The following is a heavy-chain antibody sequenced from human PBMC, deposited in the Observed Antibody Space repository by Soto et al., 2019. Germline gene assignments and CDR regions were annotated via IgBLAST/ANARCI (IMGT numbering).Heavy chain of an antibody. CDR3: ARGGGNSGYFFDY. CDR2: INHGRST. D-gene: IGHD5-12*01. Sequence: QVQLRQWGAGLLKPSETLSLRCAVYGGSLGDYSWSWIRQSPEKGLEWIGEINHGRSTKYNPSLKSRVTISVDKSKKQVSLILTSATAADTAVYRCARGGGNSGYFFDYWGRGTLVTVSS. J-gene: IGHJ4*02. CDR1: GGSLGDYS. V-gene: IGHV4-34*02.